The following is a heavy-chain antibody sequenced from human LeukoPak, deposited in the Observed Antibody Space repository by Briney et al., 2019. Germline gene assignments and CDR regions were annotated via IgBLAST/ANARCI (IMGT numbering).Heavy chain of an antibody. CDR3: AKDREDTIVVVPAAMDY. CDR2: ISHDGSNK. Sequence: PGRSLRLSCAASGFTFSSYGMHRVRHAPGKGLEWVAVISHDGSNKYYADSVKGRFTISRDNSKNTLYLQMNSLRAEDTAVYYCAKDREDTIVVVPAAMDYWGQGTLVTVSS. J-gene: IGHJ4*02. V-gene: IGHV3-30*18. D-gene: IGHD2-2*01. CDR1: GFTFSSYG.